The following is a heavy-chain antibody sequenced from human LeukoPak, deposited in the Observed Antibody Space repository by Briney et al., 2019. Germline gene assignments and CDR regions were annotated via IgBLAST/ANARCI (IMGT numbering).Heavy chain of an antibody. CDR3: ATEVKAAADIDTGSYYYNGMDV. J-gene: IGHJ6*02. D-gene: IGHD6-13*01. V-gene: IGHV3-33*01. CDR2: IWNDGSNK. Sequence: AGTSLRLSCAVSGFSFYTYGIHWVRHAPGKGLEWVAVIWNDGSNKYYADSVKGRFTISRDNSKNTLYLQMNSLRTEDTAVYFCATEVKAAADIDTGSYYYNGMDVWGQGTTVTVSS. CDR1: GFSFYTYG.